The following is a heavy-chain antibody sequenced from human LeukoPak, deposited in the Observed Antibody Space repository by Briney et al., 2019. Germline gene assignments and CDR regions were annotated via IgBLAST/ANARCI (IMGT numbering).Heavy chain of an antibody. V-gene: IGHV3-21*05. CDR1: GFTFSSYE. Sequence: GGSLRLSCEASGFTFSSYEMSWVRQAPGKGLEWVANISSGGSDTYYADSVKGRFTISRDNSKNSLYLQMNSLRAEDTALYYCATGSVAPRVLVVGGCLGYWGVGALGGLSS. J-gene: IGHJ4*02. CDR2: ISSGGSDT. CDR3: ATGSVAPRVLVVGGCLGY. D-gene: IGHD2-8*02.